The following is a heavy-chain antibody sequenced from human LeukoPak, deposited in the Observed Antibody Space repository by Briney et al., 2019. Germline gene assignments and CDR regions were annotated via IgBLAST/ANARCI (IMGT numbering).Heavy chain of an antibody. J-gene: IGHJ6*02. Sequence: SETLSLTCTVSGGSISSYYWSWIRQPPGKGLEWIGYIYYSGSTNYNPSLKSRVTISVDTSKNQFSLKLSSVTAADTAVYYCARGASCYTLHCRYYYYGMDVWGQGTTVTVSS. CDR2: IYYSGST. D-gene: IGHD2-2*02. CDR3: ARGASCYTLHCRYYYYGMDV. V-gene: IGHV4-59*01. CDR1: GGSISSYY.